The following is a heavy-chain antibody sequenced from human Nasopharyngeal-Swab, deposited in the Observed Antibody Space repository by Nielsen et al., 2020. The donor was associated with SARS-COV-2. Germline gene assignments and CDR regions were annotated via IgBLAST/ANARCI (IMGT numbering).Heavy chain of an antibody. D-gene: IGHD2-15*01. CDR3: AREGGYCSGGSCPYYGMDV. Sequence: GESLTISCAASGFTFDDYGMSWVRQAPGKGVEWVSGINWNGGSTGYADSVKGRFATSRDNAKNSLYLQMNSLRAEDTALYHCAREGGYCSGGSCPYYGMDVWGQGTTVTVSS. J-gene: IGHJ6*02. CDR1: GFTFDDYG. CDR2: INWNGGST. V-gene: IGHV3-20*01.